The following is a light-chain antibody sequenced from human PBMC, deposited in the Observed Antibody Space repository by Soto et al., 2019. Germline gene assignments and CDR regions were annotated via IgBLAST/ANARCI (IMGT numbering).Light chain of an antibody. J-gene: IGKJ1*01. CDR1: QSVSNSF. CDR2: GAS. V-gene: IGKV3-20*01. Sequence: EIMLTQSPGTLSLSPGERATLSCRASQSVSNSFLAWYQQKPGQGPRLLIYGASSRATGIPGRVGGSGSGTDFNFTISRLETEDFAVYYCHQYGSSPCTFGQGTRVDIK. CDR3: HQYGSSPCT.